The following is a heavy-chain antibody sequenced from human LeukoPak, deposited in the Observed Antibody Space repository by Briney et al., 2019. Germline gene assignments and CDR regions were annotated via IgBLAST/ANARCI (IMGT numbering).Heavy chain of an antibody. CDR3: ARDAEGIFDY. V-gene: IGHV4-30-2*01. D-gene: IGHD1-14*01. J-gene: IGHJ4*02. CDR1: GGSISSGGYS. Sequence: SETLSLTCAVSGGSISSGGYSCSWIRQPPGKGLEWIGYIYHSGSTYYNPSLKSRVTISVDRSKNQFSLKLSSVTAADTAVYYCARDAEGIFDYWGQGTLVTVSS. CDR2: IYHSGST.